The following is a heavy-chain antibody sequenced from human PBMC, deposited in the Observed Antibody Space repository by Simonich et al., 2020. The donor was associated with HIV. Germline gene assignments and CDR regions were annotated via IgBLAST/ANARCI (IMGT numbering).Heavy chain of an antibody. J-gene: IGHJ5*02. V-gene: IGHV4-34*12. CDR1: GGSFTNYY. Sequence: QVHLQQWGAGLLKPSETLSLTCAVYGGSFTNYYGSWIRQPPGKGLEWIGEIFHSGSTNSNPSLKSRVTSAIDTSKNQFSLKLTSVTAADTALYYCARIEYSSSSEFDPWGQGTLVTVSS. CDR3: ARIEYSSSSEFDP. D-gene: IGHD6-6*01. CDR2: IFHSGST.